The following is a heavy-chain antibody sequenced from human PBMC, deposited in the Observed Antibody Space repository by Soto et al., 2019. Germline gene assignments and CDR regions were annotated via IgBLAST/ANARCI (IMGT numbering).Heavy chain of an antibody. CDR3: ARAKHHTIAVAGTGDY. CDR1: GYTFTSYG. J-gene: IGHJ4*02. Sequence: ASVKVSCKASGYTFTSYGISWVRQAPGQGLEWMGWISAYNGNTNYAQKLQGRVTMTTDTSTSTAYMELRSLRSDDTAVYYCARAKHHTIAVAGTGDYWGQGTLVTVSS. D-gene: IGHD6-19*01. V-gene: IGHV1-18*01. CDR2: ISAYNGNT.